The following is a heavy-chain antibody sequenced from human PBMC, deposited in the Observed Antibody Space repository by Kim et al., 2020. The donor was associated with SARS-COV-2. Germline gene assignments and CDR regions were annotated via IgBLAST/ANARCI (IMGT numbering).Heavy chain of an antibody. CDR3: ARGRITMVRGVIITYYYYYMDV. CDR2: INHSGST. D-gene: IGHD3-10*01. CDR1: GGSFSGYY. J-gene: IGHJ6*03. Sequence: SETLSLTCAVYGGSFSGYYWSWIRQPPGKGLEWIGEINHSGSTNYNPSLKSRVTISVDTSKNQFSLKLSSVTAADTAVYYCARGRITMVRGVIITYYYYYMDVWGKGTTVTVSS. V-gene: IGHV4-34*01.